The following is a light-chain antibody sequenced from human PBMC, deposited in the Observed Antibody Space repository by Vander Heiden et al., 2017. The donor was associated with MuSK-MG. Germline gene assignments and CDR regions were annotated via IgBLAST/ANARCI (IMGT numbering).Light chain of an antibody. CDR1: SSDVGSYNL. V-gene: IGLV2-23*01. J-gene: IGLJ2*01. Sequence: QAALSQPASESGSPGQSITISCTGTSSDVGSYNLVSWYQQPPGKAPILMIYESSKRPSVVSNRFSGSKSGNTASLTISGLQAEDEADYYCCSYAGSSTVVFGGGTKLTVL. CDR3: CSYAGSSTVV. CDR2: ESS.